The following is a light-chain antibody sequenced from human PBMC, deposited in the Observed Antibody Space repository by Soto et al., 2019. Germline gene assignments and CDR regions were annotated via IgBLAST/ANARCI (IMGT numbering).Light chain of an antibody. J-gene: IGLJ2*01. Sequence: QPVLTQPPSVSGAPGQRVTISCTGSSSNIGAGYDVHGYQQLPGTAPKLLIYGNSNRPSGVPDRFSGSKSGTSASLAITGLQAEDEADYYCQSYDSSLSGLFGGGTKLTVL. CDR3: QSYDSSLSGL. V-gene: IGLV1-40*01. CDR1: SSNIGAGYD. CDR2: GNS.